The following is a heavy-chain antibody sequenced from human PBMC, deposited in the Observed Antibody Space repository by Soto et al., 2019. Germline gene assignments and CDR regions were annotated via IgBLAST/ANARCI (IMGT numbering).Heavy chain of an antibody. Sequence: GASVEVSCKASGGPFSSYAISLVRQAPGQGLEWMGGIIPIFGTANYAQKFQGRVTITTDESTSTAYLELSTLTSEDTAVYYCSRWYYYGSGSNTYYYYGMDVWGQGTTVTVSS. CDR2: IIPIFGTA. CDR3: SRWYYYGSGSNTYYYYGMDV. J-gene: IGHJ6*02. CDR1: GGPFSSYA. V-gene: IGHV1-69*05. D-gene: IGHD3-10*01.